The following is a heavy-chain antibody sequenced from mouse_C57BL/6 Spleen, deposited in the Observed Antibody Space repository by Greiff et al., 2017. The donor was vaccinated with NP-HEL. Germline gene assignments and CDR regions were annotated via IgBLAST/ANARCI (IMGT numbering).Heavy chain of an antibody. CDR2: ISDGGSYT. CDR3: ARDGLLHYFDY. V-gene: IGHV5-4*01. Sequence: EVQVVESGGGLVKPGGSLKLSCAASGFTFSSYAMSWVRQTPEKRLEWVATISDGGSYTYYPDNVKGRFTISRDNAKNNLYLQMSHLKSEDTAMYYCARDGLLHYFDYWGQGTTLTVSS. D-gene: IGHD1-1*01. CDR1: GFTFSSYA. J-gene: IGHJ2*01.